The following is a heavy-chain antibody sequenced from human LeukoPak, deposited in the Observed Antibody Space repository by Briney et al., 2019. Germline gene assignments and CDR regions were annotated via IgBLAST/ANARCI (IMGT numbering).Heavy chain of an antibody. Sequence: SVTVSFTSSGGSFTIYVISWVRQAPGPGLEWMGRIIPMLGVPNYAHKSHGRITITADKSTSTPSTEVSGLTSADPAACFYSRGGDTIVATALWFDPWGEGTRVTVSS. J-gene: IGHJ5*01. CDR2: IIPMLGVP. CDR1: GGSFTIYV. V-gene: IGHV1-69*04. CDR3: SRGGDTIVATALWFDP. D-gene: IGHD5-12*01.